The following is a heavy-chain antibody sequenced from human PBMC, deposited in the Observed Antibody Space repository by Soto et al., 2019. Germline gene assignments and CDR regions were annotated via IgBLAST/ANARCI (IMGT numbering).Heavy chain of an antibody. CDR3: ARSAVVPYWYFDL. CDR1: GYTFTSYG. D-gene: IGHD2-15*01. Sequence: GGSVKVSCKASGYTFTSYGISWLLQAPGQVLEWMGWISAYNGNTNYAQKLQGRVTVTTDTSTSTAYMELRSLRSDDTAVYYCARSAVVPYWYFDLWGRGTLVTVS. CDR2: ISAYNGNT. J-gene: IGHJ2*01. V-gene: IGHV1-18*04.